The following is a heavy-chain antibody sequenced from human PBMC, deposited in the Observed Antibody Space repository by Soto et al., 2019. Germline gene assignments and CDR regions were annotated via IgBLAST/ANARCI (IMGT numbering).Heavy chain of an antibody. V-gene: IGHV4-30-4*01. Sequence: SETLSLTCSVSGDSISNLDYFWAWIRQPPGQALEYIGYIYKSATTYYNPSFESRVAISIDTSKSQFSLNVTSVTAADTAVYFCARGRYCLTGRCFPNWFDSWGQGALVTVSS. CDR2: IYKSATT. J-gene: IGHJ5*01. D-gene: IGHD7-27*01. CDR1: GDSISNLDYF. CDR3: ARGRYCLTGRCFPNWFDS.